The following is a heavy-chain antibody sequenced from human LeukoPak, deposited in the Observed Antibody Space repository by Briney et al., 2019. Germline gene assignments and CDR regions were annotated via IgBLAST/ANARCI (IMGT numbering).Heavy chain of an antibody. CDR3: ARGGRNDYVWGSYRDGYYFDY. J-gene: IGHJ4*02. D-gene: IGHD3-16*02. V-gene: IGHV4-61*01. CDR1: GGSVSSGSYY. CDR2: IYYSGST. Sequence: PSETLSLTCTVSGGSVSSGSYYWSWIRQPPGKGLEWIGYIYYSGSTNYNPSLKSRVTISVDTSKNQFSLKLSSVTAADTAVYYCARGGRNDYVWGSYRDGYYFDYWGQGTLVTASS.